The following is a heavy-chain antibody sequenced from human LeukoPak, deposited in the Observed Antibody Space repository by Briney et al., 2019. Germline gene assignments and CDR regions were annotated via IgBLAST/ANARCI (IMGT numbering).Heavy chain of an antibody. J-gene: IGHJ4*02. V-gene: IGHV4-4*07. CDR2: IYTSGST. CDR1: GGSISSYY. CDR3: ASSHSSWYGRTVDY. D-gene: IGHD6-13*01. Sequence: SETLSLTCTVSGGSISSYYWSWIRQPAGKGLEWIGRIYTSGSTNYNPSLKSRVTMSVDTSKNQFSLKLSSVTAADTAVYYCASSHSSWYGRTVDYWGQGTLVTVSS.